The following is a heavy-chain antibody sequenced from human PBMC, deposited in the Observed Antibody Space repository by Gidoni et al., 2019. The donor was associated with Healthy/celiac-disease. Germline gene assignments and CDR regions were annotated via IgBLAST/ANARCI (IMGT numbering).Heavy chain of an antibody. V-gene: IGHV3-21*01. D-gene: IGHD2-15*01. CDR2: ISSSSSYI. Sequence: EVQLVESGGGLVTPGGSLGPSGAASGSTFSSYSMNLVSQAPGKGLEWVSYISSSSSYIYYADSVKGRFTISRDNAKNSLYLQMNSLRAEDTAVYYCARGGEDDYYFDYWGQGTLVTVSS. CDR3: ARGGEDDYYFDY. CDR1: GSTFSSYS. J-gene: IGHJ4*02.